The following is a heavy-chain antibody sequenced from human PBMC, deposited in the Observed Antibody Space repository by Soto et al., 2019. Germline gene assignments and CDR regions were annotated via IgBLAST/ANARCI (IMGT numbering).Heavy chain of an antibody. V-gene: IGHV3-23*01. J-gene: IGHJ6*02. CDR3: AKTRGAMIYAISVYGMDV. CDR1: GFSFSSFA. Sequence: EVQLLESGGGFIHPGGSLRLSCAASGFSFSSFAMNWVRQAPGKGLAWVSIISGSADRTFYADSVKGRFNISRDNSKSTLYRQINSLRAEDTAVYYCAKTRGAMIYAISVYGMDVWGQGTTVTVSS. D-gene: IGHD2-8*01. CDR2: ISGSADRT.